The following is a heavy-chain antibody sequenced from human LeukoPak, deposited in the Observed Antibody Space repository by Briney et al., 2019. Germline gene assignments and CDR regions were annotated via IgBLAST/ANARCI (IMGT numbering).Heavy chain of an antibody. CDR3: ARARTRNSGAFDY. CDR1: GFTFSNYA. D-gene: IGHD1-26*01. CDR2: ISYDGINK. V-gene: IGHV3-30*04. Sequence: GGSLRLSCAASGFTFSNYAMHWVRQAPGKGLDCMAIISYDGINKYYADSVKGRLTISRDNSKNTLYLQLTSLRPDDTALYYCARARTRNSGAFDYWGQGTLVTVSS. J-gene: IGHJ4*02.